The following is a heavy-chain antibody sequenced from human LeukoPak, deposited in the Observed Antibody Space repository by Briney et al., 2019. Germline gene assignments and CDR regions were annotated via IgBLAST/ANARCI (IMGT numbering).Heavy chain of an antibody. CDR3: VPSNDNFYFDY. Sequence: ASVKVSCKASGYTFTGYYMHWVRQAPGQGLEWMGWINPNSGGTNYAQKFQGRVTMTRDTSISTAYMELSWLRSDDTAIYYCVPSNDNFYFDYWGQGTRVTVSS. J-gene: IGHJ4*02. V-gene: IGHV1-2*02. CDR2: INPNSGGT. D-gene: IGHD3-10*01. CDR1: GYTFTGYY.